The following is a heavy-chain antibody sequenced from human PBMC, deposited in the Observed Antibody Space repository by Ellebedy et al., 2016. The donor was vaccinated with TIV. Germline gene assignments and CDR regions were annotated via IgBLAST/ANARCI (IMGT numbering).Heavy chain of an antibody. J-gene: IGHJ3*01. Sequence: MPSETLSLTCAVSGDSISSSNWWGWIRQPPGKGREWIGFIYYSGITYYNPSLKSRFSMSVDQSQTQFSLQLSPVTAVDTAIYYCSRTFDSSGYDHVLDVWGQGTMVTVSS. CDR3: SRTFDSSGYDHVLDV. V-gene: IGHV4-28*01. CDR2: IYYSGIT. D-gene: IGHD3-22*01. CDR1: GDSISSSNW.